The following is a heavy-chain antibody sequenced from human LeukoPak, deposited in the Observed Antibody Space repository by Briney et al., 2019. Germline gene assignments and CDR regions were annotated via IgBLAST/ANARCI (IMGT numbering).Heavy chain of an antibody. CDR2: ISAYNGNT. Sequence: GASVKVSCKASGYTFTSYGISWVRQAPGQGLEWMGWISAYNGNTNYAQKLQGRVTMTTDTSTSTAYMELRSLRSDDTAVYYCARVPYGIAVAGTHFDYWGQGTLVTVSS. CDR3: ARVPYGIAVAGTHFDY. CDR1: GYTFTSYG. D-gene: IGHD6-19*01. J-gene: IGHJ4*02. V-gene: IGHV1-18*01.